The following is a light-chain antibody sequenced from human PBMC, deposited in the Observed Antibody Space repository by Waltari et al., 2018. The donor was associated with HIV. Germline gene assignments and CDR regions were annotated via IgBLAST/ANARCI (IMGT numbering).Light chain of an antibody. V-gene: IGLV6-57*01. J-gene: IGLJ3*02. Sequence: NFMLAQPHSVSESPGKTITISCTRTSGSIASNYVQWYQRRPRSPPATVIYEDNRRPSGVPDRFSGSIDSSSNSASLTISGLKTEDEADYYCQSYDRNSQVFGGGTKLTVL. CDR1: SGSIASNY. CDR3: QSYDRNSQV. CDR2: EDN.